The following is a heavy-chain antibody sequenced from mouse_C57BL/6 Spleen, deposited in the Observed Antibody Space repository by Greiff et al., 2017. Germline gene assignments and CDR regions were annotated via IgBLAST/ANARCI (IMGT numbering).Heavy chain of an antibody. CDR3: ASRAYYGSSGGLDY. V-gene: IGHV1-81*01. J-gene: IGHJ2*01. CDR2: IYPRSGNT. D-gene: IGHD1-1*01. Sequence: QVQLQESGAELARPGASVKLSCKASGYTFTSYGISWVKQRPGQGLEWIGEIYPRSGNTYYNEKFKGKATLTADKSSSTAYMELRSLTAEDSAVYFCASRAYYGSSGGLDYWGQGTTRPVCS. CDR1: GYTFTSYG.